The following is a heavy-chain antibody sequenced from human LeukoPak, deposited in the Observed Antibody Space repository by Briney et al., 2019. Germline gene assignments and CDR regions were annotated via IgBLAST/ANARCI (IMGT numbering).Heavy chain of an antibody. CDR1: GGSISSGGYY. J-gene: IGHJ4*02. V-gene: IGHV4-31*03. CDR3: ARRDGYNTDY. Sequence: KASETLSLTRTVSGGSISSGGYYWSWIRQHPGKGLEWIGYIYYSGSTYYNPSLKSRVTISVDTSKNQFSLKLSSVTAADTAVYYCARRDGYNTDYWGQGTLVTVSS. CDR2: IYYSGST. D-gene: IGHD5-24*01.